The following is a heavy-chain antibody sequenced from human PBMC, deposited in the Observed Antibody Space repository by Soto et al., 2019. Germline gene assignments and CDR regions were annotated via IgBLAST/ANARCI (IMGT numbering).Heavy chain of an antibody. D-gene: IGHD1-1*01. V-gene: IGHV4-31*03. CDR2: IYYSGST. Sequence: PSETLSLTCSVSGASISSDGYYWSWIRQRPGKGLEWIGYIYYSGSTYYNPSLKSRVTISVDTSKNQFSLKLNSVTAADTAVYYCARAWGPVWKEVGGMDVWGQGTTVTVSS. CDR3: ARAWGPVWKEVGGMDV. J-gene: IGHJ6*02. CDR1: GASISSDGYY.